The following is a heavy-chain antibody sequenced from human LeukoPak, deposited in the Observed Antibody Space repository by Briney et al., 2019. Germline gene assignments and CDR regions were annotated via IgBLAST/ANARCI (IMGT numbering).Heavy chain of an antibody. V-gene: IGHV4-59*08. CDR3: ASSRRDGYNGSFDY. Sequence: SETLSLTCTVSGVSISRYYWSWLRQPPGKGLEWIGYIYYSGSTNYNPSLKSRVTISVDTTKNQFSLKLSSVTAADTAVYYCASSRRDGYNGSFDYWGQGTLVTVSS. J-gene: IGHJ4*02. D-gene: IGHD5-24*01. CDR2: IYYSGST. CDR1: GVSISRYY.